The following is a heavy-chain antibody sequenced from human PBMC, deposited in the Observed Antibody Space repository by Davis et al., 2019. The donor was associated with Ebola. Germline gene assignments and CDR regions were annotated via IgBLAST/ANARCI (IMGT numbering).Heavy chain of an antibody. CDR2: INPNSGAT. D-gene: IGHD1-26*01. V-gene: IGHV1-2*06. CDR3: ARDTRYSGSYSLF. J-gene: IGHJ4*02. Sequence: AASVKVSCKTFGYTFTDYYIHWVRQAPGQGLEWMGRINPNSGATNYAQKFQGRVTMTRDTSITTAYMELTRLRSDDTAVYYCARDTRYSGSYSLFWGQGTLVNVSS. CDR1: GYTFTDYY.